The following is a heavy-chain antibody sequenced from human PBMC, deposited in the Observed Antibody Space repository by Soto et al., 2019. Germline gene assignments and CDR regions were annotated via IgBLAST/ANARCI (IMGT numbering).Heavy chain of an antibody. Sequence: EVQLVESGGGLVQPGGSLKLSCAASGFTFSGSAMHWVRQASGEGLEWVGRIRSKTNSYATAYAASVKGRFTISSDDSKNTAYLQMNSLKIEDTAVYYCTRDPRNYYDSSGSANWFDPWGQGTLVTVSS. V-gene: IGHV3-73*02. J-gene: IGHJ5*02. D-gene: IGHD3-22*01. CDR2: IRSKTNSYAT. CDR3: TRDPRNYYDSSGSANWFDP. CDR1: GFTFSGSA.